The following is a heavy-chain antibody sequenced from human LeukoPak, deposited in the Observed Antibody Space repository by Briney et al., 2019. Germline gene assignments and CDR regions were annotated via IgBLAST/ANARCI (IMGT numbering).Heavy chain of an antibody. CDR1: DYSISNGYY. CDR2: IYHSGST. J-gene: IGHJ4*02. Sequence: SETLSLTCTVSDYSISNGYYWGWVRQPPGKGLEWIGSIYHSGSTHYNPSLKSRVTISVDTSKNQFSLKVNSVTAADTAVYYCARDGYSGNDGLWGQGSLVTVSS. V-gene: IGHV4-38-2*02. CDR3: ARDGYSGNDGL. D-gene: IGHD5-12*01.